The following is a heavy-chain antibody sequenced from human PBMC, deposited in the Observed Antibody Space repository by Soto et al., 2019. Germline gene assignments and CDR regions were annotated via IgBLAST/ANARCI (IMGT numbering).Heavy chain of an antibody. Sequence: SETLSLTCAVYGGSFSGYYWSWIRQPPGKGLEWIGEINHSGSTNYNPSLKSRVTISVDTSKNQFSLKLSSVTAADTAVYYCARSSRILWFGEPNFDYWGQGTLVTVSS. V-gene: IGHV4-34*01. CDR1: GGSFSGYY. J-gene: IGHJ4*02. D-gene: IGHD3-10*01. CDR3: ARSSRILWFGEPNFDY. CDR2: INHSGST.